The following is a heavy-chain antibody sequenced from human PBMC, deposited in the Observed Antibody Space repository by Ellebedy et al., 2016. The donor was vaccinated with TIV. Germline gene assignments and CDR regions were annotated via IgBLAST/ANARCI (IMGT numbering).Heavy chain of an antibody. J-gene: IGHJ6*02. D-gene: IGHD3-22*01. CDR3: VRDGAYGDYSPGYYGMDV. CDR2: INQDGSRI. Sequence: GESLKISCAASGFTFNSYWMSWVRQAPEEGLEWVANINQDGSRIYYVDSVKGRFTISRDNAKNSVYLRMDTLRVEDTAVYHCVRDGAYGDYSPGYYGMDVWGQGTTVTVSS. V-gene: IGHV3-7*03. CDR1: GFTFNSYW.